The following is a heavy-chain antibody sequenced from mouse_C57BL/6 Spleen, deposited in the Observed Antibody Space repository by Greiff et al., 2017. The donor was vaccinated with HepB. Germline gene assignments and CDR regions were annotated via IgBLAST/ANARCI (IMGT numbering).Heavy chain of an antibody. CDR1: GYTFTSYW. J-gene: IGHJ1*03. D-gene: IGHD2-5*01. Sequence: VQGVESGAELAKPGASVKLSCKASGYTFTSYWMHWVKQRPGQGLEWIGYINPSSGYTKYNQKFKDKATLTADKSSSTAYMQLSSLTYEDSAVYYCARTTSSNSWYFDVWGTGTTVTVSS. V-gene: IGHV1-7*01. CDR2: INPSSGYT. CDR3: ARTTSSNSWYFDV.